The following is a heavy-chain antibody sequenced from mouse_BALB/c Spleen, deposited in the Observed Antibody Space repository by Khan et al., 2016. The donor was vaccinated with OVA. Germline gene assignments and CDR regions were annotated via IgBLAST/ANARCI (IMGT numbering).Heavy chain of an antibody. V-gene: IGHV1-5*01. CDR1: GYSFTSYL. J-gene: IGHJ3*01. CDR2: IYPGNSDT. CDR3: ARGGYSSFAY. Sequence: VQLQQSGTVLARPGASVKMSCKASGYSFTSYLIHWVKQRPGQGLEWIGDIYPGNSDTNYNQKFKDKAKLTAGTSANTAYMELSSLTNWDSAVYYCARGGYSSFAYWGQGTLVTVSA. D-gene: IGHD1-3*01.